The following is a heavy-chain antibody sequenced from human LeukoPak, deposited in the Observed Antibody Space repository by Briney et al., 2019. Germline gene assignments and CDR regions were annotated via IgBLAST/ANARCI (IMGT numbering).Heavy chain of an antibody. J-gene: IGHJ5*02. V-gene: IGHV1-69*05. D-gene: IGHD5-24*01. CDR1: GGTFSSYA. CDR2: IIPIFGTA. Sequence: SVKVSCKASGGTFSSYAISWVRQAPGQGLEWMGGIIPIFGTANYAQKFQGRVTITTDESTSTAYMELSSPRSEDTAVYYCARAGRWLRKLKSGDWFDPWGQGTLVTVSS. CDR3: ARAGRWLRKLKSGDWFDP.